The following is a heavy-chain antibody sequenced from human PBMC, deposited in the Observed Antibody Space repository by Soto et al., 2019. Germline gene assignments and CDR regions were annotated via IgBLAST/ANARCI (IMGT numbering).Heavy chain of an antibody. J-gene: IGHJ6*02. V-gene: IGHV4-34*01. CDR1: GGSFSGYY. D-gene: IGHD2-15*01. CDR3: ARGGNCIVSSCPLRSHYGMDV. CDR2: IGHSGSA. Sequence: QVQLQQWGAGLLKPSQTLSLTCAVHGGSFSGYYWTWIRQPPGKGLEWVGEIGHSGSATYSPSRKSRVTISVDTSNDQSRQRQSSVTAADTAVYYCARGGNCIVSSCPLRSHYGMDVWGQGTTVTVSS.